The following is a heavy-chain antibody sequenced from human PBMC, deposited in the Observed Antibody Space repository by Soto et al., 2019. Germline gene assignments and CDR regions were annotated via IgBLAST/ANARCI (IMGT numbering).Heavy chain of an antibody. J-gene: IGHJ6*02. CDR1: GFTFSSYG. V-gene: IGHV3-30*18. Sequence: QVQLVESGGGVVQPGRSLRLSCAASGFTFSSYGMHWVRQAPGKGLEWVAVISYDGSNKYYADSVKGRFTISRDNSKNPLYLQMNSLRAEDTAVYYCAKTRRIAARPDYYYYYGMDVWGQGTTVTVSS. CDR2: ISYDGSNK. D-gene: IGHD6-6*01. CDR3: AKTRRIAARPDYYYYYGMDV.